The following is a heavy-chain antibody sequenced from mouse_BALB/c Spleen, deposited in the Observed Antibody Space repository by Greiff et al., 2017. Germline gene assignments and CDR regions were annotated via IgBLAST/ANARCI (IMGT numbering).Heavy chain of an antibody. CDR2: IYYSGTI. CDR3: ARERTGTVYAMDD. CDR1: GISITTGNYR. Sequence: DVKLVESGPGLVKPSQTVSLTCTVTGISITTGNYRWSWIRQFPGNKLEWIGYIYYSGTITYNPSLTSRTTITRDTSKNQFFLEMNSLTAEDTATYYCARERTGTVYAMDDWGQGTSVTVSS. D-gene: IGHD4-1*01. J-gene: IGHJ4*01. V-gene: IGHV3-5*02.